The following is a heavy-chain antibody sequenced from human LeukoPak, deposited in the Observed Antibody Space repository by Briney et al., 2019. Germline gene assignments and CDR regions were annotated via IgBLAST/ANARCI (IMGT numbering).Heavy chain of an antibody. CDR2: MNPNSGNT. J-gene: IGHJ5*02. D-gene: IGHD6-19*01. V-gene: IGHV1-8*01. CDR1: GYTFTSYD. Sequence: ASVKVSCKASGYTFTSYDINWVRQAIGQGLEWMGWMNPNSGNTGYAQKFQGRVTMTRNTSISTAYMELSSLRSEDTAVYYCARGGGAVALNNWFDPWGQGTLVTVSS. CDR3: ARGGGAVALNNWFDP.